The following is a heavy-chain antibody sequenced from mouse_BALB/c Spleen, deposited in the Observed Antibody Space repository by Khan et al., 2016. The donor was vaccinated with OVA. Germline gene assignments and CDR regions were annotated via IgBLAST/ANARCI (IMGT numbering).Heavy chain of an antibody. D-gene: IGHD3-1*01. J-gene: IGHJ3*01. CDR2: IRYDGDS. CDR3: ARGGSSGPAWFAY. Sequence: EVKLLESGPGLVKPSQSLSLTCSVTGYSITSGYFWNWIRQFPGNNLEWLGYIRYDGDSNYNPSLKNRISITRDTSKNQFFLKLNSVPPEDTATYSCARGGSSGPAWFAYWGQGTLVTVSA. CDR1: GYSITSGYF. V-gene: IGHV3-6*02.